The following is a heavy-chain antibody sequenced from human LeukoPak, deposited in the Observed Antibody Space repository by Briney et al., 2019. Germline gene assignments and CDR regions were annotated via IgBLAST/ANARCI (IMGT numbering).Heavy chain of an antibody. CDR1: GYTFAGYY. J-gene: IGHJ4*02. V-gene: IGHV1-2*02. CDR2: INPKIGGK. D-gene: IGHD3-10*01. Sequence: ASVKVSCKASGYTFAGYYMHWVRQAPGQGLEWMGWINPKIGGKNYAQKFQGRVTMTRDTSISTAYMELSRLRSDDTAVYYCAREIGSGSFLDNWGQGTLVTVSS. CDR3: AREIGSGSFLDN.